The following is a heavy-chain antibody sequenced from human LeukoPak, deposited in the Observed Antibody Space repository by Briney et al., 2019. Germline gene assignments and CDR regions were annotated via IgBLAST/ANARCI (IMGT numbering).Heavy chain of an antibody. Sequence: SVKVSCKASGGTFGSYTISWVRQAPGQGLEWMGRIIPILGIANYAQKFQGRVTITTDESTSTAYMELSSLRSEDTAVYYCARDRANLHWFDPWGQGTLVTVSS. J-gene: IGHJ5*02. D-gene: IGHD4/OR15-4a*01. CDR2: IIPILGIA. V-gene: IGHV1-69*16. CDR3: ARDRANLHWFDP. CDR1: GGTFGSYT.